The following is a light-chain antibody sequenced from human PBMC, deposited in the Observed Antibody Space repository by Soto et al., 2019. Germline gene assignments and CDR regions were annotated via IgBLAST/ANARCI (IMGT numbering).Light chain of an antibody. CDR3: QQRSNWPWT. CDR2: DAS. J-gene: IGKJ1*01. V-gene: IGKV3-11*01. Sequence: EIVLTQSPATLSLSPLERAALACMASQSVSSYLAWYQQKPGQAPRLLIYDASNRATGIPARFSGSGSGTDFTLTIRSLEPEDFAVYYCQQRSNWPWTFGQGTKVDIK. CDR1: QSVSSY.